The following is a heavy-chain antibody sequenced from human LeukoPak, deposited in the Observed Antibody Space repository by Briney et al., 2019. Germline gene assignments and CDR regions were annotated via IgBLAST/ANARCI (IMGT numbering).Heavy chain of an antibody. CDR3: AKALIVVVPAAPDY. Sequence: PGGSLRLSCAASGFTFSSYSMNWVRQAPGKGLEWVSYISRSSSTIYYADSVKGRFTISRDNAKNSLYLQMNSLRAEDTAVYYCAKALIVVVPAAPDYWGQGTLVTVSS. CDR2: ISRSSSTI. D-gene: IGHD2-2*01. CDR1: GFTFSSYS. V-gene: IGHV3-48*01. J-gene: IGHJ4*02.